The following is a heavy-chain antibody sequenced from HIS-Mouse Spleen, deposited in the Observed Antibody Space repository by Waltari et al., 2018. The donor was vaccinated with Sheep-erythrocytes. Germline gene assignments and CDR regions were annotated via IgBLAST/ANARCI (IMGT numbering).Heavy chain of an antibody. Sequence: EVQLLESGGGLVQPGGSLRPACAASGFTFRSYARSWVRQAPGKGLEWVSAISGSGGSTYYADSVKGRFTISRDNSKNTLYLQMNSLRAEDTAVYYCAKQTLRRTYFDYWGQGTLVTVSS. V-gene: IGHV3-23*01. CDR2: ISGSGGST. CDR3: AKQTLRRTYFDY. J-gene: IGHJ4*02. D-gene: IGHD4-17*01. CDR1: GFTFRSYA.